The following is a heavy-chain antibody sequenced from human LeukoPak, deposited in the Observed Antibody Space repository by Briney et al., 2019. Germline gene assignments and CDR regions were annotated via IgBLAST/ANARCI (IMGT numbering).Heavy chain of an antibody. D-gene: IGHD1-7*01. CDR3: ARVYNWDYEGSWFDP. Sequence: GGSLRLSCAASGFSVTSNYMTWVRQAPGKGLEWISVIYSGTSTYYADSVKGRFTISRHNSKNTLYLQMNSLRPEDTAVYYCARVYNWDYEGSWFDPWGQGTLVTVSS. J-gene: IGHJ5*02. CDR2: IYSGTST. CDR1: GFSVTSNY. V-gene: IGHV3-53*04.